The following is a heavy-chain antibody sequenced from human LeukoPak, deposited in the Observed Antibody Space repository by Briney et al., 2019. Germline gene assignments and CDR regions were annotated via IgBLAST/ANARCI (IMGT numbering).Heavy chain of an antibody. J-gene: IGHJ4*02. CDR1: GLAFTKYY. V-gene: IGHV3-21*01. Sequence: GGSLRLSCSASGLAFTKYYMNWVRQAPGKGLEWVSSISSNSADIYYADSVKGRFTTPRDNAKNSLYLQMNSLRVEDTAVYYCAREAYGSGNYPFDYWGQGTLVTVSS. D-gene: IGHD3-10*01. CDR2: ISSNSADI. CDR3: AREAYGSGNYPFDY.